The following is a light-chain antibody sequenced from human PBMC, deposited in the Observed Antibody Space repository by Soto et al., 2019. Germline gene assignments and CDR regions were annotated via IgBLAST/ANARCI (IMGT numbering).Light chain of an antibody. CDR1: SSDVGGYDF. CDR2: EVS. V-gene: IGLV2-8*01. Sequence: QPVLTQPPSASGSPGQSVTISCTGTSSDVGGYDFVSWYQQHPGKAPKLMIHEVSKRPSGVPDRFSGSKSGNTASLTVSGLQAEDEADYYCSSYAGSNNYVFGTGTKVTVL. J-gene: IGLJ1*01. CDR3: SSYAGSNNYV.